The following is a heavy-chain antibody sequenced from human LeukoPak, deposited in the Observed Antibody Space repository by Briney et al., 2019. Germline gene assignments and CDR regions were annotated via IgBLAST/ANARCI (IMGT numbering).Heavy chain of an antibody. V-gene: IGHV3-23*01. CDR2: ISGGGGST. CDR1: GFTFSSYW. J-gene: IGHJ4*02. D-gene: IGHD1-26*01. Sequence: GGSLRLSCAASGFTFSSYWMHWVRQAPGKGLEWVSTISGGGGSTYYADSVKGRFTISRDNSKNTLYLQVNSLRAEDTAVYYCAKGGKWDVTPFDYWGQGTLVTVSS. CDR3: AKGGKWDVTPFDY.